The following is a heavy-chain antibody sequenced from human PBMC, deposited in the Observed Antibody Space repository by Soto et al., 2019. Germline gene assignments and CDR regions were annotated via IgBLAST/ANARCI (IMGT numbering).Heavy chain of an antibody. CDR3: ARGGRGYSSAPRYYFDY. Sequence: QVQLVQSGSEVKKPGSSVKVSCKASGGSFSRNPISWVLQAPGQGLEWMAGIIPIFAIVHYAQKFQGRVTITADESTSTAYMELTILRSEDTAVYFCARGGRGYSSAPRYYFDYWGQGTLVTVSS. CDR2: IIPIFAIV. J-gene: IGHJ4*02. V-gene: IGHV1-69*01. D-gene: IGHD5-18*01. CDR1: GGSFSRNP.